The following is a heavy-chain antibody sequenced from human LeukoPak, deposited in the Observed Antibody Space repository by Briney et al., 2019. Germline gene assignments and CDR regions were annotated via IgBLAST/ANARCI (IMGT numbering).Heavy chain of an antibody. CDR2: INYSGST. Sequence: PSETLSLTCNVSGGSISSYYWSWIRQPPGKGLEWIGHINYSGSTKYNPSLKSRVTKSIDTSKNQFSLKLTSVTAADTAVYYCARQTSIAARGRFDYWGQGTLVTVSS. D-gene: IGHD6-6*01. CDR3: ARQTSIAARGRFDY. V-gene: IGHV4-59*12. CDR1: GGSISSYY. J-gene: IGHJ4*02.